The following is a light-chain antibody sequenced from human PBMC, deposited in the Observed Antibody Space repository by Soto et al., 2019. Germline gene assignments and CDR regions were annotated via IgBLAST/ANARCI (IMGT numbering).Light chain of an antibody. Sequence: EIVMTQSPANLSVSPGGRATLSCRASQSISDTLAWYQQKPGQAPRLLIYGASKGATGFPARFSGSGSGTDFTLTISSLQSEDFAVCYCQQYNNWPWTFGQGTKVDIK. CDR3: QQYNNWPWT. J-gene: IGKJ1*01. CDR1: QSISDT. CDR2: GAS. V-gene: IGKV3-15*01.